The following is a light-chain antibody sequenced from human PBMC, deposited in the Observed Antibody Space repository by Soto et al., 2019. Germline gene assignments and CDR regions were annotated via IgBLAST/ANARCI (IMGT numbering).Light chain of an antibody. CDR1: QTISDW. J-gene: IGKJ1*01. CDR2: KAS. CDR3: LQYETYWT. V-gene: IGKV1-5*03. Sequence: DIQMTQSTSTLSASIGDRVTITCRASQTISDWLAWHQQKPGKAPKLLIYKASSLESGVPSRFSGSASGTEFTLTISSLQPDDFATYYCLQYETYWTFGQGTKVDIK.